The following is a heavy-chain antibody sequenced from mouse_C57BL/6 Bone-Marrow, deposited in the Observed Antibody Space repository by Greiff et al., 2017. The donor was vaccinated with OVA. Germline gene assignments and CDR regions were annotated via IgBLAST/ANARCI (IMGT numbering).Heavy chain of an antibody. Sequence: QVQLQQSGAELVRPGTSVKVSCKASGYAFTNYLIEWVKQRPGQGLEGIGVINPGSGGTNYNEKFKGKATLTADKSSSTAYMQISSLTSEDSAVYFCARKGDGDYWGQGTTLTVAS. CDR2: INPGSGGT. CDR3: ARKGDGDY. D-gene: IGHD2-3*01. V-gene: IGHV1-54*01. CDR1: GYAFTNYL. J-gene: IGHJ2*01.